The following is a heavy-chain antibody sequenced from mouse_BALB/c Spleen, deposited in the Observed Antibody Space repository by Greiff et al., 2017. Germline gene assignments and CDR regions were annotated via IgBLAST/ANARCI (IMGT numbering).Heavy chain of an antibody. V-gene: IGHV1-5*01. D-gene: IGHD2-1*01. J-gene: IGHJ2*01. Sequence: VQLQQSGTVLARPGASVKMSCTASGYSFTSYWMHWVKQRPGQGLEWIGAIYPGNSDTSYNQKFKGKAKLTAVTSASTAYRELSSLPNEDSAVYYCTRGMRGNYGDFDYWGQGTTLTVSA. CDR1: GYSFTSYW. CDR2: IYPGNSDT. CDR3: TRGMRGNYGDFDY.